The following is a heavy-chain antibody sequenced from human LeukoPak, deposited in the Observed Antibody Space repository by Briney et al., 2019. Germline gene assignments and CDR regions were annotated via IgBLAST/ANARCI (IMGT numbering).Heavy chain of an antibody. CDR2: IYSGGST. D-gene: IGHD5-18*01. Sequence: PGGSLRLSCAASGFTVSSNYMSWVRQAPGKGLEWVSVIYSGGSTYYADSVKGRFTISRDNSKNTLYLQMNSLRAEDTAVYYCARDRGYSSSGGFDPWGQGTLVTVSS. CDR1: GFTVSSNY. CDR3: ARDRGYSSSGGFDP. J-gene: IGHJ5*02. V-gene: IGHV3-53*01.